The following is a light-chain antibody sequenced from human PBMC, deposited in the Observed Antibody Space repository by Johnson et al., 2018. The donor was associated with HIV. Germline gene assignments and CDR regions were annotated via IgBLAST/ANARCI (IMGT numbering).Light chain of an antibody. Sequence: QSALTQPPSVSAAPGQKVTISCSGSSSNIGNNYVSWYQQLPGTAPKLLIYDNNKRPSGVPDRFSGSKSGTSATLGITGLQTGDEANYYCGTWNNSLSDYVCGDGTKVTVL. CDR2: DNN. CDR1: SSNIGNNY. CDR3: GTWNNSLSDYV. J-gene: IGLJ1*01. V-gene: IGLV1-51*01.